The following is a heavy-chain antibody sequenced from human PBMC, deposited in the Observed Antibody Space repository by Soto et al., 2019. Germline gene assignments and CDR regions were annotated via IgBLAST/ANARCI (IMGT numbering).Heavy chain of an antibody. CDR2: IYYSGST. V-gene: IGHV4-61*01. J-gene: IGHJ4*02. CDR1: GGSISSSSYY. Sequence: SETLSLTCTVSGGSISSSSYYWGWLRQPPGKGLEWIGYIYYSGSTNYNPSLKSRVTISVDTSKNQFSLKLSSVTAADTAVYYCARDASSGWPYYFDYWGQGTLVTVSS. D-gene: IGHD6-19*01. CDR3: ARDASSGWPYYFDY.